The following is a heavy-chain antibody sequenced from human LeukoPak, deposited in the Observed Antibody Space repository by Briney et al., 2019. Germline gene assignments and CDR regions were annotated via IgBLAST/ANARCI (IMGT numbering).Heavy chain of an antibody. D-gene: IGHD3-3*01. CDR1: GGSFSGYY. CDR2: INHSGST. Sequence: PSGTLSLTCAVYGGSFSGYYWSWIRQPPGKGLEWIGEINHSGSTNYNPSLKSRVTISVDTSKNQFSLKLSSVTAADTAVYYCARALNHYDFWSGYLSTRGGHWFDPWGQGTLVTVSS. V-gene: IGHV4-34*01. CDR3: ARALNHYDFWSGYLSTRGGHWFDP. J-gene: IGHJ5*02.